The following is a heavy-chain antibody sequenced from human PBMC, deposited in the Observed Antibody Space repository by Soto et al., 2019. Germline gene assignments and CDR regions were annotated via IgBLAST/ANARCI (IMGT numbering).Heavy chain of an antibody. J-gene: IGHJ5*02. CDR1: GYTFTNYD. Sequence: QVHLVQSGAEVKRPGASVTVSCRASGYTFTNYDINWVRQATGQGLEWMGWMNTNSGDTGYAQNFQGRVTMTRNTSTSTAYMELSSLTSDDTAVYYCARAPLVGFSEWLPVYYNWFDPWGQGTLVTVSS. CDR2: MNTNSGDT. V-gene: IGHV1-8*01. D-gene: IGHD3-3*01. CDR3: ARAPLVGFSEWLPVYYNWFDP.